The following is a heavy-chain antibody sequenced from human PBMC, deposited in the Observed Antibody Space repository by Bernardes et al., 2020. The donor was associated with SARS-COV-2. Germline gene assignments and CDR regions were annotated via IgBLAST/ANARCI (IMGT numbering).Heavy chain of an antibody. D-gene: IGHD6-13*01. CDR3: ARHLRGSRYENYYYGMDV. J-gene: IGHJ6*02. CDR1: GYSFTRYW. CDR2: IDPSDSYT. Sequence: GECLKSSCNGSGYSFTRYWISWVRPIPGKGLEWMGRIDPSDSYTNYSPSFQGHVTISADKSISTAYLQWSSLKASDTAMYYCARHLRGSRYENYYYGMDVWGQGTTVTVSS. V-gene: IGHV5-10-1*01.